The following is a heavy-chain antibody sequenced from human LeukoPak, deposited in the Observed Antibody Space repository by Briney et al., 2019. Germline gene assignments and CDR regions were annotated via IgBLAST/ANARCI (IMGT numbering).Heavy chain of an antibody. D-gene: IGHD2-2*01. CDR1: GYTFTGYY. J-gene: IGHJ4*02. CDR3: ASRGLIKRYCSSTSCYEGTYYFDY. V-gene: IGHV1-69*06. CDR2: IIPIFGTA. Sequence: SVKVSCKASGYTFTGYYMHWVRQAPGQGLEWMGGIIPIFGTANYAQKFQGRVTITADKSTSTAYMELSSLRSEDTAVYYCASRGLIKRYCSSTSCYEGTYYFDYWGQGTLVTVSS.